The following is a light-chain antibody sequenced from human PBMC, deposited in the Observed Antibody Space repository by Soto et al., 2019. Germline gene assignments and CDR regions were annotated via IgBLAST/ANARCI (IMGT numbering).Light chain of an antibody. V-gene: IGLV4-69*01. CDR1: SGHSSYD. J-gene: IGLJ3*02. CDR2: LNSDGSH. Sequence: QPVLTQSPSASASLGASVKLTCTLSSGHSSYDIAWHQQQPDKGPRYLMKLNSDGSHTEGDGIPDRFSGSSSGAERYLTISSLQSEDEADYYCQTWDTGTWVFGGGTQLTVL. CDR3: QTWDTGTWV.